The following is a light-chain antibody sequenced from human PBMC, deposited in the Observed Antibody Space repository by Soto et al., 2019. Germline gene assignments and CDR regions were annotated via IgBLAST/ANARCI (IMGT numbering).Light chain of an antibody. CDR2: GAS. Sequence: EIVMTQSPATLSVSPGERATLSCRASQSVSSNLAWYQQKLGQAPRLLIYGASTRATGIPARFSGSGSGTEFTLTISSLQSEDFAVYYCQQYNNWPPGAITFGQGTRLEIK. J-gene: IGKJ5*01. CDR3: QQYNNWPPGAIT. V-gene: IGKV3D-15*01. CDR1: QSVSSN.